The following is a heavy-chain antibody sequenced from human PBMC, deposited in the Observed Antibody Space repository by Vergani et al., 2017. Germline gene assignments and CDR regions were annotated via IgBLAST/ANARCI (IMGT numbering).Heavy chain of an antibody. CDR3: ATPQTVTTGGMEV. V-gene: IGHV1-69-2*01. CDR1: GYTFTDHY. D-gene: IGHD4-17*01. Sequence: EVQLVQSGAEVKKTGATMKISCKVSGYTFTDHYMHWVKQAPGKGLEWMGLVDPEDGDTIYAEKFKGRVTIAAHTSTDTDHLELSSVRSEDTAVYYCATPQTVTTGGMEVWVQGTTVIVSS. J-gene: IGHJ6*02. CDR2: VDPEDGDT.